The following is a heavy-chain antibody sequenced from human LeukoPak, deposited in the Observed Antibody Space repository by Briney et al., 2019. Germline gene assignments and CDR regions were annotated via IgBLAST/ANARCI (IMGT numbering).Heavy chain of an antibody. Sequence: SETLSLTCVVYGASFSNYYWSWIRQPPGKGLEWIGEINHTGSTNYNPSLKSRVTISVDMSKNQFSLKVTSMTAADTAVYYCASSVVVPSAADYWGQGTLVTVSS. V-gene: IGHV4-34*01. CDR3: ASSVVVPSAADY. CDR2: INHTGST. CDR1: GASFSNYY. D-gene: IGHD2-2*01. J-gene: IGHJ4*02.